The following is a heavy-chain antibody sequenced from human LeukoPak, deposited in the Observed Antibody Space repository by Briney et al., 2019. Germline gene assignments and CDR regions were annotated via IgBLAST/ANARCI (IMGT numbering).Heavy chain of an antibody. J-gene: IGHJ6*02. Sequence: GGSLRLSSAASVFTFSSYEMNWVRQAPGKGLEWVSYISSSGRTIYYADSVKGRFIISRDNAKNSLFLQMNSLRAEGTAVYYCARDPDCIRPRCYGRFDYGLDVWGQGTTVTVSS. CDR1: VFTFSSYE. CDR3: ARDPDCIRPRCYGRFDYGLDV. D-gene: IGHD2-2*01. V-gene: IGHV3-48*03. CDR2: ISSSGRTI.